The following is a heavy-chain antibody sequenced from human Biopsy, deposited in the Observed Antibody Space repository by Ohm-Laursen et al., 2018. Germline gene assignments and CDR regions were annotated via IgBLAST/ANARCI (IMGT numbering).Heavy chain of an antibody. CDR1: GGSISGYH. V-gene: IGHV4-59*01. CDR2: ISYTGGI. Sequence: SETLSLTRTVSGGSISGYHWSWIRKSPGKGLEWLAYISYTGGITSNPFFNGLATMSLDTSKNQFSLRLIYVTAADTAVYYCARMPHFDYWGQGILVTVSS. J-gene: IGHJ4*02. D-gene: IGHD2-2*01. CDR3: ARMPHFDY.